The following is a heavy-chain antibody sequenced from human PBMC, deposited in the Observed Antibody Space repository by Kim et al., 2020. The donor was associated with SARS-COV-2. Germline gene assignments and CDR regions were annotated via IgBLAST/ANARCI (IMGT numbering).Heavy chain of an antibody. D-gene: IGHD3-10*01. CDR2: IKQDGSEK. J-gene: IGHJ6*02. V-gene: IGHV3-7*03. CDR1: GFTFSSYW. Sequence: GGSLRLSCAASGFTFSSYWMSWVRQAPGKGLEWVANIKQDGSEKYYVDSVKGRFTISRDNAKNSLYLQMNSLRAEDTAVYYCARDRNLITMVRGVTPPPANSGMDVWGQGTTVTVSS. CDR3: ARDRNLITMVRGVTPPPANSGMDV.